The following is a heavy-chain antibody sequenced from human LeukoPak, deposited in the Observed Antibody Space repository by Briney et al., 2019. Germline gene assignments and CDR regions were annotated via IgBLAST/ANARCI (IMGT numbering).Heavy chain of an antibody. CDR2: ISAYNGNT. J-gene: IGHJ6*03. D-gene: IGHD6-13*01. CDR1: GYTFTSYG. CDR3: ARDRRAAGHYYMDV. V-gene: IGHV1-18*01. Sequence: ASVKVSCKASGYTFTSYGISWVRQAPGQGLEWMGWISAYNGNTNYAQRFQGRVTITTDESTSTAYMELSSLRSEDTAVYYCARDRRAAGHYYMDVWGKGTTVTVSS.